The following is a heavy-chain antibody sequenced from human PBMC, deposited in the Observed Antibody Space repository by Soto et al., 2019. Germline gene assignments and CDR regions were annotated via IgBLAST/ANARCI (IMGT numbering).Heavy chain of an antibody. CDR1: GGSISSYY. CDR3: ARVKRVEMATIDAYYFDY. V-gene: IGHV4-59*01. CDR2: IYYSGST. J-gene: IGHJ4*02. Sequence: SETLSLTCTVSGGSISSYYWSWIRQPPGKGLEWIGYIYYSGSTNYNPSLKSRVTISVDTSKNQFSLKLSSVTAADTAVYYCARVKRVEMATIDAYYFDYWGQGTLVTVSS. D-gene: IGHD5-12*01.